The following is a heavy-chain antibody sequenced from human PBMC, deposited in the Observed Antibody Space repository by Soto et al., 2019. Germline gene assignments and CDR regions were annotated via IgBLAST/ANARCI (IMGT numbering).Heavy chain of an antibody. Sequence: QVQLVESGGGVVQPGRSLRLSCAASGFTFSTYGMHWVRQAPGKGLEWVAVISYDGNNKYYADSVKGRFTIARDNSKNTLFLQMDSLRAEHTAVYYCAKDHLPSTVTTPGYWGQGTLVTVSS. D-gene: IGHD4-17*01. CDR1: GFTFSTYG. V-gene: IGHV3-30*18. CDR3: AKDHLPSTVTTPGY. CDR2: ISYDGNNK. J-gene: IGHJ4*02.